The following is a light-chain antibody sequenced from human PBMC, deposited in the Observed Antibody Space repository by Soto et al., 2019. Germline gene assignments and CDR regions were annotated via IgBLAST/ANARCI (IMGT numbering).Light chain of an antibody. Sequence: VVTQPPSVSGAPGQRVTISCTGSSSNIGAGYDVHWYQQLPGTAPKLLIYGNSNRPSGVPDRFSGSKSGTSASLAITGLQAEDEADYYCCSFAGSFYVFGTGTKLTVL. CDR3: CSFAGSFYV. CDR1: SSNIGAGYD. CDR2: GNS. V-gene: IGLV1-40*01. J-gene: IGLJ1*01.